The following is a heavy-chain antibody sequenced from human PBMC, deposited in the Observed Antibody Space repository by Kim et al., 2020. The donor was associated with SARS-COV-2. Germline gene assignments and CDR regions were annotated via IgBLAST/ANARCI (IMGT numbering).Heavy chain of an antibody. CDR3: AIDGSQWLVPLDY. D-gene: IGHD6-19*01. V-gene: IGHV3-23*01. J-gene: IGHJ4*03. CDR2: ISGAGGNK. CDR1: GIRFSSYY. Sequence: GGSLRLSCTASGIRFSSYYMSWVRQAPGKGLEWISLISGAGGNKYYVESVKGRFTISRDNSKNTLYLQMNSLRAEDTAVYYCAIDGSQWLVPLDYWGPGT.